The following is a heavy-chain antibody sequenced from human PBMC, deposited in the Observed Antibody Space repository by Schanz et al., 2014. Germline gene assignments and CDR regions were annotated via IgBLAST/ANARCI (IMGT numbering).Heavy chain of an antibody. Sequence: EVQLVESGGGLVQPGGSLRLSCAASGFTVSNNLMRWVRQAPGKGLEWVSIIYSGGSTFYADSVKGRFTISRDNSKNPLYLQMNSLRAEDTAVYYCARGGGAAASTWGQGTLVTVSS. CDR3: ARGGGAAAST. D-gene: IGHD6-13*01. V-gene: IGHV3-66*01. CDR2: IYSGGST. CDR1: GFTVSNNL. J-gene: IGHJ5*02.